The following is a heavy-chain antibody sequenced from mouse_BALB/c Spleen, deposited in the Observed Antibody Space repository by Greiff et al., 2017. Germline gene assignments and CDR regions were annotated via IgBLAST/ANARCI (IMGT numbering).Heavy chain of an antibody. CDR2: ISYSGST. CDR3: ARSYGNYEGWYFDV. Sequence: EVQLQQSGPGLVKPSQSLSLTCTVTGYSITSDYAWNWIRPFPGNKLEWMGYISYSGSTSYNPSLKSRISITRDTSKNQFFLQLNSVTTEDTATYYCARSYGNYEGWYFDVWGAGTTVTVSS. V-gene: IGHV3-2*02. J-gene: IGHJ1*01. CDR1: GYSITSDYA. D-gene: IGHD2-1*01.